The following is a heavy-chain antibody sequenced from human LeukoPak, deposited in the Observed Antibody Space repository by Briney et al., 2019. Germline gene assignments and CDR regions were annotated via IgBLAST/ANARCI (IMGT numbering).Heavy chain of an antibody. V-gene: IGHV5-51*01. Sequence: KTGESLKISCKSSGYSFTTYWIAWVRQMPGKGLEWMGIIYPGDSDTRFSPSFQGQVTMSAYKSIITAYLQWSSLKDSDTAMYDCARRGRSSNYFDYWGQGTLVTVSS. J-gene: IGHJ4*02. CDR2: IYPGDSDT. CDR3: ARRGRSSNYFDY. D-gene: IGHD6-6*01. CDR1: GYSFTTYW.